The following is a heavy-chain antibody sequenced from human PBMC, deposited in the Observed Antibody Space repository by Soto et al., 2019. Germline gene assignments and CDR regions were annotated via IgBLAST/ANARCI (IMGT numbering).Heavy chain of an antibody. J-gene: IGHJ3*02. CDR3: AREVVVPAAINAFDI. CDR1: GGSISSGGYY. V-gene: IGHV4-31*03. CDR2: IYYSGST. Sequence: QVQLQESGPGLVKPSQTLSLTCTVSGGSISSGGYYWSWIRQHPGKGLEWIGYIYYSGSTYYNPSLKRRVTISVDTSKNQFSLKLSSVTAADTAVYYCAREVVVPAAINAFDIWGQGTMVTVSS. D-gene: IGHD2-2*01.